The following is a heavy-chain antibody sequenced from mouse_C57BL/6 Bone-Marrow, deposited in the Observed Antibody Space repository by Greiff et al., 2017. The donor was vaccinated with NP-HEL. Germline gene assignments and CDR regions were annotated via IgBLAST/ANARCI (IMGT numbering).Heavy chain of an antibody. V-gene: IGHV1-55*01. Sequence: QVQLQQSGAELVKPGASVKMSCKASGYTFTSYWITWVKQRPGQGLEWIGDIYPGSGSTNYNEKFKSKATLTVDTSSSTAYMQLSSLTSEDSAVYYCARRNYDDDGIDYWGQGTTLTVSS. D-gene: IGHD1-1*01. CDR1: GYTFTSYW. CDR2: IYPGSGST. J-gene: IGHJ2*01. CDR3: ARRNYDDDGIDY.